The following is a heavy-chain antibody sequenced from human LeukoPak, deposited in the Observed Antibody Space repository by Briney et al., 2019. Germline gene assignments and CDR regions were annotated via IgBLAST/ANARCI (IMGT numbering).Heavy chain of an antibody. D-gene: IGHD6-6*01. CDR3: ARAGVSSSPYYYYYYMDV. J-gene: IGHJ6*03. CDR1: GGSISSSSYY. Sequence: SETLSLTCTVSGGSISSSSYYWGWIRQPPGKGLEWIGYIYYSGSTNYNPSLKSRVTISVDTSKNQFSLKLSSVTAADTAVYYCARAGVSSSPYYYYYYMDVWGKGTTVTVSS. V-gene: IGHV4-61*05. CDR2: IYYSGST.